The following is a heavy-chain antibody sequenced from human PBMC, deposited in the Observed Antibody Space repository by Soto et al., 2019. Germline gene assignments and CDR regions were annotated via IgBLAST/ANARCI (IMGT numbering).Heavy chain of an antibody. CDR3: AREVIVVVVAATLPSGMDV. J-gene: IGHJ6*02. CDR2: ISSSSSYI. Sequence: GGSLRLSCAASGFTFSSYSMNWVRQAPGKGLEWVSSISSSSSYIYYADSVKGRFTISRDNAKNSLYLQMNSLRAEDTAVYYCAREVIVVVVAATLPSGMDVWGQGTTVTVSS. CDR1: GFTFSSYS. V-gene: IGHV3-21*01. D-gene: IGHD2-15*01.